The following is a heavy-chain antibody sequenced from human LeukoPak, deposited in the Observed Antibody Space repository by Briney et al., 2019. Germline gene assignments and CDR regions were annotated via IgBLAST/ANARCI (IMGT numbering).Heavy chain of an antibody. V-gene: IGHV3-23*01. J-gene: IGHJ6*02. CDR1: GFTFSSYA. CDR3: AKELDYDILTGYYGPASYYYYGMDV. CDR2: ISGSGGST. D-gene: IGHD3-9*01. Sequence: GGSLRLSCAASGFTFSSYATSWVRQAPGKGLEWVSAISGSGGSTYYADSVKGRFTISRDNSKNTLYLQMNSLRAEDTAVYYCAKELDYDILTGYYGPASYYYYGMDVWGQGTTVTVSS.